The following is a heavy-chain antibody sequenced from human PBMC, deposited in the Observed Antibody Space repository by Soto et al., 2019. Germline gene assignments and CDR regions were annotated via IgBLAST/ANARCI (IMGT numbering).Heavy chain of an antibody. CDR3: ARVGMAMVRGVVYGMDV. D-gene: IGHD3-10*01. J-gene: IGHJ6*02. Sequence: QVQLVQSGAEVKKPGASVKVSCKASGYTFTSYGISWVRQAPGQGLEWMGWISAYNGNTNYAQKLQGRVTMTTDTSPSTAYMELGSLGSDDTAVYYCARVGMAMVRGVVYGMDVWGQGTTVTVSS. CDR2: ISAYNGNT. CDR1: GYTFTSYG. V-gene: IGHV1-18*01.